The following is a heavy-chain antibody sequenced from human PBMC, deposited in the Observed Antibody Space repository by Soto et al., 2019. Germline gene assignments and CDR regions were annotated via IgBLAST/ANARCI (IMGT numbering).Heavy chain of an antibody. CDR2: IYSGGST. J-gene: IGHJ3*02. Sequence: GGSLRLSCASSGFPVSSNYMSWVRQAPGKGLEWVSVIYSGGSTYYADSVKGRFTISRDNSKNTLYLQMNSLRAEDTAVYYCARDKTGYDAFDIWGQGTMVTVSS. CDR3: ARDKTGYDAFDI. V-gene: IGHV3-53*01. D-gene: IGHD7-27*01. CDR1: GFPVSSNY.